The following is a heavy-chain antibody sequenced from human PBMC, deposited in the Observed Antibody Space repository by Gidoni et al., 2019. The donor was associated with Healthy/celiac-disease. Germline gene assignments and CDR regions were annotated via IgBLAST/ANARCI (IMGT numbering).Heavy chain of an antibody. CDR3: ARGSRDSSRGWFDP. CDR2: ISAYNGNT. Sequence: QVQLVQSGAEVNKPGTSVKVSCKASGYTLPIYGISWVRQAPGQGLAWMGWISAYNGNTNYAQKLQDRVTMTTDTSTSTAYMELRSLRSDDTAVYYCARGSRDSSRGWFDPWGQGTLVTVSS. J-gene: IGHJ5*02. CDR1: GYTLPIYG. V-gene: IGHV1-18*04. D-gene: IGHD3-22*01.